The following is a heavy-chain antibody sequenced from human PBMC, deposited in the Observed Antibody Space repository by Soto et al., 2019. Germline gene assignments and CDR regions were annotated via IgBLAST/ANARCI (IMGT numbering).Heavy chain of an antibody. Sequence: EEQLVESGGGLIQPGGSLRLSCAASGFTVNGNYMTWVRQAPWKGLEWVSVIYGGNSTSYADSVKGRFTISRDNSKNTLYLQMNSLRAEDTAVYYCSRKTTALRGGYWGQGTLVTVSS. CDR1: GFTVNGNY. CDR2: IYGGNST. V-gene: IGHV3-53*01. D-gene: IGHD4-17*01. CDR3: SRKTTALRGGY. J-gene: IGHJ4*02.